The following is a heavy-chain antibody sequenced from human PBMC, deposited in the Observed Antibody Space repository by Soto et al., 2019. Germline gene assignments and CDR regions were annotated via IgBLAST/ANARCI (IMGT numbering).Heavy chain of an antibody. Sequence: GESLKISGKGSGYSCAGYWITWVRQKPGKGLEWMGRIDPSDSQTYYSPSFRGHVTISVTKSITTVFLQWSSLRASDTAMYYCARQIYDSDKRPNFQYYFDSCGQGPQVTVSS. CDR3: ARQIYDSDKRPNFQYYFDS. CDR2: IDPSDSQT. J-gene: IGHJ4*02. D-gene: IGHD3-22*01. V-gene: IGHV5-10-1*01. CDR1: GYSCAGYW.